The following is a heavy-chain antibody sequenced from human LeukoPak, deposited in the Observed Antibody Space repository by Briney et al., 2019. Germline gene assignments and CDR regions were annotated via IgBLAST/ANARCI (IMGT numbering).Heavy chain of an antibody. D-gene: IGHD3-16*01. J-gene: IGHJ4*02. CDR1: GFTFSGSA. Sequence: GGSLRLSCAASGFTFSGSAMHWVRQASGKGLEWVGRIRSKANSYATAYAASVKGRFTISRDDSKNTAYLQMNSLKIEDTAVYYCAREGDWGSHFDYWGQGTLVTVSS. V-gene: IGHV3-73*01. CDR3: AREGDWGSHFDY. CDR2: IRSKANSYAT.